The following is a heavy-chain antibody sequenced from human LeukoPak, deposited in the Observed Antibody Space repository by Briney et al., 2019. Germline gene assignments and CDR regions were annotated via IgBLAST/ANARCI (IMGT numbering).Heavy chain of an antibody. CDR3: AREDYYDSGSNDY. V-gene: IGHV1-2*02. CDR2: INPNSGDT. Sequence: VASVKVSCKASGYIFTGYYMHWVRQAPGQGLEWMGWINPNSGDTNYAQKFQGRVTMTRDTSISTAYMELSSLRSEDTAVYYCAREDYYDSGSNDYWGQGTLVTVSS. CDR1: GYIFTGYY. J-gene: IGHJ4*02. D-gene: IGHD3-22*01.